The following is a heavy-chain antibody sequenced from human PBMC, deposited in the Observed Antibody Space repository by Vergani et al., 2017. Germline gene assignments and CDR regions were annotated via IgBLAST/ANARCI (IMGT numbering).Heavy chain of an antibody. Sequence: QVHLVESGGGLVKPGGSLRLSCAISGFSFSDYYMTWIRQSPGKGLEWVSHISASGTTIYYADSVKGRFTISRDSATKSLSLQMNSLRPEDTAVYYCVRSELIFGVVIRTFDYWGQGTVVTVSS. CDR1: GFSFSDYY. CDR2: ISASGTTI. J-gene: IGHJ4*02. CDR3: VRSELIFGVVIRTFDY. D-gene: IGHD3-3*02. V-gene: IGHV3-11*01.